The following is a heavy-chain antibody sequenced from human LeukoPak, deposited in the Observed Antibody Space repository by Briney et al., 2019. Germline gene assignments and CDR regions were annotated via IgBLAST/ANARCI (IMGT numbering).Heavy chain of an antibody. CDR2: VSGSGGST. J-gene: IGHJ4*02. CDR1: GFTFSSYA. D-gene: IGHD2-15*01. Sequence: GGSLRLSCAASGFTFSSYAMSWVRQAPGKGLEWVSAVSGSGGSTYYADSVKGRFTISRGNSKNTLYLQMNSLRAEDTAVYYCAKVSMIAATSFDYWGQGTLVTVSS. CDR3: AKVSMIAATSFDY. V-gene: IGHV3-23*01.